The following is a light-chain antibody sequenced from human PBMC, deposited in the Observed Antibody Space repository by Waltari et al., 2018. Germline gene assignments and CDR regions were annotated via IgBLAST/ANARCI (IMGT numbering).Light chain of an antibody. CDR1: SSDFGGYNY. CDR3: CSYVGSNIYWV. J-gene: IGLJ3*02. Sequence: QSALTQPRSVSGSPGQSVTLSCTGTSSDFGGYNYLPWYQQHPPQSPKLIIYDINKRPSGVPDRFSGSKSGNTASLTISGLQAEDEADYYCCSYVGSNIYWVFGGGTKLTVL. V-gene: IGLV2-11*01. CDR2: DIN.